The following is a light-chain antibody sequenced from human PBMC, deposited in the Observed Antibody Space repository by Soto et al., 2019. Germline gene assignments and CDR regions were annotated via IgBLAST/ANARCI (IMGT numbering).Light chain of an antibody. J-gene: IGLJ2*01. V-gene: IGLV1-44*01. Sequence: QYVLTQPPSASGTPGQRVTISCSGSSSNIGGNTVNWYQKVPGAAPKLIIFSNSQRPSGVPDRYSGSKSGTSASLAIGGLQSEDEADYYCSTWDDSLNGPLFGGGTKLTVL. CDR1: SSNIGGNT. CDR2: SNS. CDR3: STWDDSLNGPL.